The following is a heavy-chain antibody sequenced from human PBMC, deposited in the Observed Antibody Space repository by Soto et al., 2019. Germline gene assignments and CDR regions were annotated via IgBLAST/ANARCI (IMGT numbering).Heavy chain of an antibody. J-gene: IGHJ6*02. V-gene: IGHV3-11*01. CDR2: ISSSGSTI. Sequence: LRLSCAASGFTFSDYYMSWIRQAPGKGLEWVSYISSSGSTIYYADSVKGRFTISRDNAKNSLYLQMNSLRAEDTAVYYCARDGGAGYCSSTSCPQDGMDVWGQGTTVTVSS. CDR1: GFTFSDYY. D-gene: IGHD2-2*01. CDR3: ARDGGAGYCSSTSCPQDGMDV.